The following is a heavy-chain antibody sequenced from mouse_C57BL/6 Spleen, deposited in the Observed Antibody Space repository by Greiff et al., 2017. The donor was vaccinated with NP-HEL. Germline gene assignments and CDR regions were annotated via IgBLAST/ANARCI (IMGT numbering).Heavy chain of an antibody. CDR3: ASSTMITTEFAY. V-gene: IGHV1-42*01. J-gene: IGHJ3*01. D-gene: IGHD2-4*01. Sequence: EVQLQQSGPELVKPGASVKISCKASGYSFTGYYMNWVKQSPEKSLEWIGEINPSTGGTTYNQKFKAKATLTVDKSSSTAYMQLKSLTSEDSAVYYCASSTMITTEFAYWGQGTLVTVSA. CDR2: INPSTGGT. CDR1: GYSFTGYY.